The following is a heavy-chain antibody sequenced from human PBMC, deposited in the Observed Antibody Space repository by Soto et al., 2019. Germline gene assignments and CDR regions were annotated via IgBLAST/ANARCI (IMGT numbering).Heavy chain of an antibody. V-gene: IGHV1-2*04. D-gene: IGHD3-22*01. J-gene: IGHJ1*01. CDR1: GYTFTGYY. Sequence: GASVKVSCKASGYTFTGYYMHWVRQAPGQGLEWMGWINPNSGGTNYAQKFQGWVTMTRDTSISTAYMELSRLRSDDTAVYYCARTYYYDSSVGYFQHWGQGTLVTVS. CDR2: INPNSGGT. CDR3: ARTYYYDSSVGYFQH.